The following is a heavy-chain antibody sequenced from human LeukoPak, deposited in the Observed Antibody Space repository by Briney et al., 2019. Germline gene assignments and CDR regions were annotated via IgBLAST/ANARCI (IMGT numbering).Heavy chain of an antibody. CDR2: ISGSGGST. J-gene: IGHJ4*02. CDR1: GFIFSTYD. V-gene: IGHV3-23*01. Sequence: GGSLRLSCAASGFIFSTYDMSWVRQAPGKGLEWVSTISGSGGSTYYVDSVKGRFTISRDNSKNTLYLQMNSLRAEDTAVYYCATGGIPYSYGFDYWGQGTLVTVSS. D-gene: IGHD5-18*01. CDR3: ATGGIPYSYGFDY.